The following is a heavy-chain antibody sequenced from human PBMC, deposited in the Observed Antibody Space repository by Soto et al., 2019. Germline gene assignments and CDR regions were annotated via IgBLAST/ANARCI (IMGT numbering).Heavy chain of an antibody. V-gene: IGHV1-46*01. D-gene: IGHD6-13*01. Sequence: GASVKVSCKASGYTFTSYYMHWVRQAPGQGLEWMGIINPSGGSTSYAQKFQGRVTMTRDTSTSTVYMELSSLRSEDTAVYYCARDTTGRATAAGSPDYWGQGTLVTVSS. CDR2: INPSGGST. CDR1: GYTFTSYY. CDR3: ARDTTGRATAAGSPDY. J-gene: IGHJ4*02.